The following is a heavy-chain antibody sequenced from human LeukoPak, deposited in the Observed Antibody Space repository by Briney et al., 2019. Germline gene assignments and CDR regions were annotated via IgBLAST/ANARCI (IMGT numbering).Heavy chain of an antibody. V-gene: IGHV1-18*01. D-gene: IGHD5-24*01. CDR2: ISAYNGNT. J-gene: IGHJ4*02. CDR3: ARAEGMATHLDY. CDR1: GGTFSSYA. Sequence: GASVKVSCKASGGTFSSYAISWVRQAPGQGLEWMGWISAYNGNTNYAQKLQGRVTMTTDTSTSTAYMELRSLRSDDTAVYYCARAEGMATHLDYWGQGTLVTVSS.